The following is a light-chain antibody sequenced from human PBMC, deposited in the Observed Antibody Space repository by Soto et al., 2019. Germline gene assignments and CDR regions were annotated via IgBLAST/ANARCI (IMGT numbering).Light chain of an antibody. Sequence: QSALTHPRSVSGSPGQSVTISCTGTSSDVGGYNYVSWYQQHPGKAPKLMIYDVSKRPSGVPDRFSGSKSGNTASLTISGIQAEDEADYYCCSYAGSPYVFGTGTKLTVL. V-gene: IGLV2-11*01. J-gene: IGLJ1*01. CDR3: CSYAGSPYV. CDR1: SSDVGGYNY. CDR2: DVS.